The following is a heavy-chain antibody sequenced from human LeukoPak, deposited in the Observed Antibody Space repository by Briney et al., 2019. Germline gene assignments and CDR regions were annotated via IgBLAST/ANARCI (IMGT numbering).Heavy chain of an antibody. V-gene: IGHV3-53*01. CDR2: IYSGGNT. J-gene: IGHJ4*02. Sequence: GGSLRLSCTVSGFTVSSNSVSWVRQAPGKGLEWVSFIYSGGNTHYSDSVKGRFTISRDNSKNTLYLQMNSLRAEDTAVYYCARRAGEYSHPYDYWGQGTLVTVSS. CDR1: GFTVSSNS. CDR3: ARRAGEYSHPYDY. D-gene: IGHD4-17*01.